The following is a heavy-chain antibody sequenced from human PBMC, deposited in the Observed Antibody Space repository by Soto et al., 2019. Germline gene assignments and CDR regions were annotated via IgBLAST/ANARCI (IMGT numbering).Heavy chain of an antibody. CDR3: ARSYYYDSSGYLVDY. CDR2: IYHSGST. CDR1: GGSISSGGYS. J-gene: IGHJ4*02. V-gene: IGHV4-30-2*01. Sequence: QLQLQESGSGLVKPSQTLSLTCAVSGGSISSGGYSWSWIRQPPGKGLEWIGYIYHSGSTYYNPSLKIRVTISVDRSKNQFSLKLSSVTAADTAVYYCARSYYYDSSGYLVDYWGQGTLVTVSS. D-gene: IGHD3-22*01.